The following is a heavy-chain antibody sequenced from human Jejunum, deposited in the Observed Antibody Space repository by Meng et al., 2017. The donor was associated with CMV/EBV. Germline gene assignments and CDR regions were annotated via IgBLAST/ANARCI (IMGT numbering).Heavy chain of an antibody. Sequence: CAVFGWSFRGYYWTWIRHPPGEGLEWIGDIYHSGSTIYNPSLKSRVTISIDTSKNQFSLKLTSVTAADTAVYYCARKGGYQLPFDYWGQGSLVTVSS. CDR3: ARKGGYQLPFDY. CDR2: IYHSGST. CDR1: GWSFRGYY. J-gene: IGHJ4*02. D-gene: IGHD2-2*01. V-gene: IGHV4-34*01.